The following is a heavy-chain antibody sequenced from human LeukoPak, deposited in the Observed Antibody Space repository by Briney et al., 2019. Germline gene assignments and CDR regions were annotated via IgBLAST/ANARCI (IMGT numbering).Heavy chain of an antibody. CDR2: IRYDGSDK. CDR1: GFTFSRHG. CDR3: AKGSYYGSDKCPQYYYYMDV. Sequence: GGSPRLSCAASGFTFSRHGMHWVRQAPGKGLEWVAFIRYDGSDKYYADSVKDRFTISRDNSENTLYLQMNSLRPQDTAVYYCAKGSYYGSDKCPQYYYYMDVWGKGTTVIVSS. D-gene: IGHD6-19*01. V-gene: IGHV3-30*02. J-gene: IGHJ6*03.